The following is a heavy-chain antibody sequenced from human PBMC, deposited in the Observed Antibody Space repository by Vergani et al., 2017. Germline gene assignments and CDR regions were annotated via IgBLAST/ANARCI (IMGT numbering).Heavy chain of an antibody. J-gene: IGHJ5*02. V-gene: IGHV1-2*04. CDR3: ARDTDGKKGFGFDP. CDR1: GYTFTGYY. CDR2: INPNSGGT. D-gene: IGHD3-10*01. Sequence: QVQLVQSGAEVKKPGASVKVSCKASGYTFTGYYMHWVRQAPGQGLEWMGWINPNSGGTNYAQKLQGWVTMTRDTSISTAYKELSRLRSDDTAVYYCARDTDGKKGFGFDPWGQGTLVTVSS.